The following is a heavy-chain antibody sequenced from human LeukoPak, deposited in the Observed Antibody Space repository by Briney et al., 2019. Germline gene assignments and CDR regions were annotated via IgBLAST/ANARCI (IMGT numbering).Heavy chain of an antibody. Sequence: GGSLRLSCAASGFTFSSYWMSWVRQAPGKGLEWVANIKQDGSEKYYVDSVKGRFTISRDNAKNSLYLQMNSLRAEDTAVYYCTRYSSGSERDYWGQGTLVTVSS. CDR3: TRYSSGSERDY. J-gene: IGHJ4*02. V-gene: IGHV3-7*03. CDR1: GFTFSSYW. CDR2: IKQDGSEK. D-gene: IGHD6-19*01.